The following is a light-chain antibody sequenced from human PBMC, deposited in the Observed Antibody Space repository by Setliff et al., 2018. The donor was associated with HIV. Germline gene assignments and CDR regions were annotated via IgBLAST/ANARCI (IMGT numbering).Light chain of an antibody. CDR1: SSNIGSNY. J-gene: IGLJ1*01. CDR3: SSYTSNNARV. V-gene: IGLV1-47*01. CDR2: RNN. Sequence: QSVLTQPPSASGTPGQRVTISCSGSSSNIGSNYVYWYQQLPGTAPKLLIYRNNQRPSGVPDRFSGSKSGTSASLAISGLRSEDEADYYCSSYTSNNARVFGTGTKVTVL.